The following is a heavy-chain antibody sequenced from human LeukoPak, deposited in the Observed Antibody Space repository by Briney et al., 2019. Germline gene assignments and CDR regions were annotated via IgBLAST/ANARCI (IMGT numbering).Heavy chain of an antibody. CDR3: ARRYCSGGSCHPNDAFNV. CDR2: IFHSGST. Sequence: SETLSLTCAVSVYSIRSGYYWGWTRQPPGKGLEWIGSIFHSGSTYYNPSLKSRVTISVDTSKNQFSLKLSSVTAADTAIYYCARRYCSGGSCHPNDAFNVWGQGTMVTVSS. CDR1: VYSIRSGYY. J-gene: IGHJ3*01. V-gene: IGHV4-38-2*01. D-gene: IGHD2-15*01.